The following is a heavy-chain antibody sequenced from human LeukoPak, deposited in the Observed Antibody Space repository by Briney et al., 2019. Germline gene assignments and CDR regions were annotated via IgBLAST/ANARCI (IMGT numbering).Heavy chain of an antibody. CDR1: GYTFTGYY. CDR3: ARGLVPDY. D-gene: IGHD6-19*01. V-gene: IGHV1-2*02. Sequence: ASVKVSCQASGYTFTGYYMHWVRQPPGQGLEWMGWINPNSGGTNYRQKFQGRVTMTRDTSISTAYMELSRLRSDNTAVYYCARGLVPDYWGQGTLVTVSS. J-gene: IGHJ4*02. CDR2: INPNSGGT.